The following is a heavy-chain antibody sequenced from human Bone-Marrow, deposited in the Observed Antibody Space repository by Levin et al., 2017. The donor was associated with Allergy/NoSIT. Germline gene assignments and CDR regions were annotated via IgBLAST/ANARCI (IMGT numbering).Heavy chain of an antibody. J-gene: IGHJ4*02. Sequence: TAGGSLRLSCAASGITFTDAWMNWVRQAPGKGLEWVGRIKREIEGGTTDYAAPVKGRFTISRDDSTNTLYLQMNSLKTDDTAVYYCTTVGPDYGDFDSWGQGTLVTVSS. CDR2: IKREIEGGTT. CDR3: TTVGPDYGDFDS. V-gene: IGHV3-15*01. CDR1: GITFTDAW. D-gene: IGHD4-17*01.